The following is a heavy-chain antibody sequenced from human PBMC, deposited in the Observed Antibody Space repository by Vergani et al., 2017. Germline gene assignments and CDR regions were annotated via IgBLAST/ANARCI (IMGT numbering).Heavy chain of an antibody. CDR1: GGSISSSSYY. CDR3: ARREDANWGKAQPIDYWYFDL. J-gene: IGHJ2*01. V-gene: IGHV4-39*07. D-gene: IGHD7-27*01. CDR2: IYYSGST. Sequence: QLQLQESGPGLVKPSETLSLTCTVSGGSISSSSYYWGWIRQPPGKGLEWIGSIYYSGSTYYNPSLKSRVTISVDTSKNQFSLKLSSLRSEDTAVYYCARREDANWGKAQPIDYWYFDLWGRGTLVTVSS.